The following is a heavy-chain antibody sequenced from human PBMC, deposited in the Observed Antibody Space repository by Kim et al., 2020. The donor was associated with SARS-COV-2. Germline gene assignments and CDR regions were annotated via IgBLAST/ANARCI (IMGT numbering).Heavy chain of an antibody. CDR2: IKQDGSEK. D-gene: IGHD5-12*01. J-gene: IGHJ4*02. CDR1: GFTFSSYW. V-gene: IGHV3-7*01. Sequence: GGSLRLSCAASGFTFSSYWMSWVRQAPGKGLEWVANIKQDGSEKYYVDSVKGRFTISRDNAKNSLYLQMNSLRAEDTAVYYCARAGPMWLRFVDPFDYWGQGTLVTVSS. CDR3: ARAGPMWLRFVDPFDY.